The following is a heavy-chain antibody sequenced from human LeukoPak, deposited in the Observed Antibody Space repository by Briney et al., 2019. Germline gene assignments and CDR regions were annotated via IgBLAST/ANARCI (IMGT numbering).Heavy chain of an antibody. V-gene: IGHV3-33*01. CDR1: GFTFGGYG. CDR2: FAYDGSRG. Sequence: GGSLRLSCAGSGFTFGGYGIHWFRQTPGKGLEWVSVFAYDGSRGLYADPVKGRLTIYRDSSKNKMSVKMDDLRAEDTAVYYCTRYNNGHFDYWGQGTLVTVSS. J-gene: IGHJ4*02. CDR3: TRYNNGHFDY. D-gene: IGHD1-14*01.